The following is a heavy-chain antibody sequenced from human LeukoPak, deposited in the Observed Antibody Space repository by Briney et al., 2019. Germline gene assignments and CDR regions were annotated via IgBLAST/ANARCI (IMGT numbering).Heavy chain of an antibody. CDR3: ARGYYDFWSGYYSIKSSAFDY. CDR2: MNPNSGNT. CDR1: GYTFTSDG. V-gene: IGHV1-8*02. J-gene: IGHJ4*02. D-gene: IGHD3-3*01. Sequence: ASVKVSCKASGYTFTSDGINWVRQATGRGLEWMGWMNPNSGNTGYAQKFQGRVTMTRNTSISTAYMELSSLRSEDTAVYYCARGYYDFWSGYYSIKSSAFDYWGQGTLVTVSS.